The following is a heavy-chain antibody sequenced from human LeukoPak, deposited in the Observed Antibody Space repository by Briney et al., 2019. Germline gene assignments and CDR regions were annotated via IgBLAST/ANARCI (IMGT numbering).Heavy chain of an antibody. J-gene: IGHJ4*02. Sequence: SETLSLTCAVYGGSFSGYYWSWIRQPPGKGLEWIGEINHSGSTNYNPSLKSRVTISVDTSKNQFSLKLSSVTAADTAVYYCARSGGTHYFDYWGQGTLVTVS. CDR1: GGSFSGYY. CDR2: INHSGST. D-gene: IGHD1-1*01. V-gene: IGHV4-34*01. CDR3: ARSGGTHYFDY.